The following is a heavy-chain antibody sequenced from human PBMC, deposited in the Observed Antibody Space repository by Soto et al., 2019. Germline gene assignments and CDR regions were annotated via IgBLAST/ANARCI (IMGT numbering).Heavy chain of an antibody. CDR2: ISGSSQTI. V-gene: IGHV3-48*02. J-gene: IGHJ4*02. CDR1: GFIFSTYS. CDR3: ARTLSWRRGPFDS. D-gene: IGHD2-15*01. Sequence: SWGSLRLSCAASGFIFSTYSINCCGHSPGKGLEWVSYISGSSQTIFYADSVRGRFTISRDNANNSTYLQMVSLRDEDTAVYYCARTLSWRRGPFDSWGQGTLVTVSS.